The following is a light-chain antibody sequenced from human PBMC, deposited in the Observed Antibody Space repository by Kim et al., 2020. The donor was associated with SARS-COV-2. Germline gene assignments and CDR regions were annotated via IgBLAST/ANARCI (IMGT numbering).Light chain of an antibody. CDR2: AAS. J-gene: IGKJ2*01. CDR1: QSISSY. Sequence: ASVGDRVTITCRASQSISSYLNWYQQKPGKAPKLLIYAASSLQSGVPSRFSGSGSGTDFTLTISSLQPEEFATYYCQQSYSTPLYTFGQGTKLEI. V-gene: IGKV1-39*01. CDR3: QQSYSTPLYT.